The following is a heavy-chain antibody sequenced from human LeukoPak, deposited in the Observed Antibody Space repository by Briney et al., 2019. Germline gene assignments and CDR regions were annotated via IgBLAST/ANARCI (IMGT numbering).Heavy chain of an antibody. CDR1: GFTFSSFG. CDR3: ARGLSKRFDY. D-gene: IGHD3-16*01. J-gene: IGHJ4*02. Sequence: GGSLRLSCAASGFTFSSFGMTWVRQAPGKGLEWVSYMSSSSSSMYYAGSVKDRFTISRDNAKNLLYLQMNSLRAEDTAVYYCARGLSKRFDYWGQGTLVTVSS. V-gene: IGHV3-48*04. CDR2: MSSSSSSM.